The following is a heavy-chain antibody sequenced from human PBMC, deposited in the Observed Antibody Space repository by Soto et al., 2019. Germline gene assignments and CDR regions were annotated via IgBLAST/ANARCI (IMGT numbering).Heavy chain of an antibody. V-gene: IGHV3-21*01. Sequence: GGSLRLSCAASGFTFSSYSMNWVRQAPGKGLEWVSSISSSSSYIYYADSVKGRFTISRDNAKNSLYLQMNSLRAEDTAVYYCARALTAMAPDIDYWGQGTLVTVSS. CDR3: ARALTAMAPDIDY. CDR2: ISSSSSYI. D-gene: IGHD5-18*01. J-gene: IGHJ4*02. CDR1: GFTFSSYS.